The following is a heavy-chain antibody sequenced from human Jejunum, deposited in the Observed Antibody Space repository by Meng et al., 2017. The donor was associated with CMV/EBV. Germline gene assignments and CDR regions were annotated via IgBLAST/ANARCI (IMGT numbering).Heavy chain of an antibody. CDR3: PKGTGHSIPPPKD. CDR1: GFTFRRYG. D-gene: IGHD2/OR15-2a*01. CDR2: LQYDGSNK. V-gene: IGHV3-30*02. J-gene: IGHJ4*02. Sequence: QMWASGGGVVQPCGSQRLSCSASGFTFRRYGMHWGLQAPGKGLERVAFLQYDGSNKYYADSVKGRFTISRDNYKNTVHQQMNSLRPEDTPVYYCPKGTGHSIPPPKDWGQGTLVTVSS.